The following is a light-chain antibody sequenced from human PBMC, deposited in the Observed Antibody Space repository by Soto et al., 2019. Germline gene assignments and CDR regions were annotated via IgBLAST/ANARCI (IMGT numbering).Light chain of an antibody. V-gene: IGKV3-11*01. Sequence: EIVMTQSPATLSLSPGERATLSCRASQSVSSNLAWYQQKPGQAPRLLIYGASSRATGIPDRFSGSGSGTDFTLTISSLEPEDFAVYYCQQRSNWPRTFGQGTKVDIK. CDR2: GAS. CDR1: QSVSSN. CDR3: QQRSNWPRT. J-gene: IGKJ1*01.